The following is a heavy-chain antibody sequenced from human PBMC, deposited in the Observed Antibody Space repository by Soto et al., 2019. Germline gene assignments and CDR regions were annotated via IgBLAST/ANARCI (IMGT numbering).Heavy chain of an antibody. CDR1: GGSISSYY. J-gene: IGHJ3*02. CDR3: AREGSGWVGFAFDI. CDR2: IYYSGST. Sequence: SDTLSLTCTVSGGSISSYYWSGVRQPPGKELQYIGYIYYSGSTNYSPSLKSRVTISVDTSKNQFSLKLSSVTAADTAVYYCAREGSGWVGFAFDIWGQGTMVTVSS. D-gene: IGHD6-19*01. V-gene: IGHV4-59*01.